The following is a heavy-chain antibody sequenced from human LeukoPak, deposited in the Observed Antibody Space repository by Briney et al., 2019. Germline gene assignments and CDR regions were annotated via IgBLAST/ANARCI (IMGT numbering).Heavy chain of an antibody. V-gene: IGHV3-9*01. Sequence: PGSSLRLSCAASGVTFDNYAMHWVRQAPGKGLEWVSYISWNGGSIGYGDSVKGRFTISRDNAKNSLYLQMNSLRAEDTALYYCAKGQVGATGYFGYWGQGTLVTISS. D-gene: IGHD1-26*01. CDR2: ISWNGGSI. CDR3: AKGQVGATGYFGY. J-gene: IGHJ4*02. CDR1: GVTFDNYA.